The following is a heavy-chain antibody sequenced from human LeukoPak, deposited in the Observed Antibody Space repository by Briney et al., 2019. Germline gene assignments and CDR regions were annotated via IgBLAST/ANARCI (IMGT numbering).Heavy chain of an antibody. D-gene: IGHD2-15*01. Sequence: GSLRLSCAASGFTFSSYGMHWVRQAPGKGLEWVTFIRSDGSDKYYADSVKGRFTISRDNSRNTLYLQMNSLRPEDTAVYYCGGLAVFDYWGQGTLVTVSS. CDR1: GFTFSSYG. CDR3: GGLAVFDY. J-gene: IGHJ4*02. V-gene: IGHV3-30*02. CDR2: IRSDGSDK.